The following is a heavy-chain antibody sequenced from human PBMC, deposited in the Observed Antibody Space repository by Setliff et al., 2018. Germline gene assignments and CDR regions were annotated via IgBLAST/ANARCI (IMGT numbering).Heavy chain of an antibody. D-gene: IGHD5-18*01. V-gene: IGHV1-8*02. CDR3: ATSVSWIQLVLYPQGHPEPFDY. J-gene: IGHJ4*02. CDR2: MNPNSGNT. CDR1: GYTFTSYD. Sequence: GASVKVSCKASGYTFTSYDINWVRQATGQGLEWMGRMNPNSGNTGYAQKFQGRVTMTRNTSISTAYMELSSLRSEDTAVYYCATSVSWIQLVLYPQGHPEPFDYWGQGTLVTVSS.